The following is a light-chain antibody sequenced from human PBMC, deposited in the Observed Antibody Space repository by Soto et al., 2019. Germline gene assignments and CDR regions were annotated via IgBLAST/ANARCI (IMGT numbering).Light chain of an antibody. CDR2: DDD. Sequence: QSVLPQPPSVSAAPGQRVTISCSGSSSNIGGNSVSWYQQLPGTAPKLLIYDDDKRPSGIPDRFSGSKSGTSATLGITGFQTGDEADHYCGSWDSSLSAYVFGTGTKATVL. J-gene: IGLJ1*01. CDR3: GSWDSSLSAYV. V-gene: IGLV1-51*01. CDR1: SSNIGGNS.